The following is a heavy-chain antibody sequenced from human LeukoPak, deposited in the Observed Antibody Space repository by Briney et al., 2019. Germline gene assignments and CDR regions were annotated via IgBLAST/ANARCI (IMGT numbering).Heavy chain of an antibody. CDR3: ARQWRELQLGY. J-gene: IGHJ4*02. Sequence: GGSLRLSCAVSGFTFSNHWMSWVRQAPGKGLEWVANMNQDGSEKYYVHSVKGRFTISRDNAKNSLYLEMNSLRVEDTAVYYCARQWRELQLGYWGQGTLVTVSS. CDR2: MNQDGSEK. V-gene: IGHV3-7*01. CDR1: GFTFSNHW. D-gene: IGHD1-26*01.